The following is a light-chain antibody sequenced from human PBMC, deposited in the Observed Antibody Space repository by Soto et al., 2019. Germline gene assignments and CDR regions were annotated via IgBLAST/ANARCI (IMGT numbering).Light chain of an antibody. CDR3: QQLNSYPIT. CDR2: AAS. CDR1: QGISDY. J-gene: IGKJ5*01. Sequence: DILLTQSPSFLSASVGDRVTITCRASQGISDYFAWYQQKLGKAPKLLIFAASTLQSGVPSRFSGSGSGTEFTLTISSLQPEDFATYYCQQLNSYPITFGQGTRLEIK. V-gene: IGKV1-9*01.